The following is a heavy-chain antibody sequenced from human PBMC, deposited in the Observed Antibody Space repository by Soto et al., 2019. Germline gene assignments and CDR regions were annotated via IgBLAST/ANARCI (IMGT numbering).Heavy chain of an antibody. CDR3: ARGRYCLTGRCFPNWFDS. V-gene: IGHV4-30-4*01. J-gene: IGHJ5*01. Sequence: SETLSLTCSVSGDSISTVDYFWAWIRQPPGQALEYIGYIYKSATTYYNPSCESRVAISLDTSKSQFSLNVTSVTAADTAVYFCARGRYCLTGRCFPNWFDSWGQGTLVTVSS. CDR1: GDSISTVDYF. CDR2: IYKSATT. D-gene: IGHD2-15*01.